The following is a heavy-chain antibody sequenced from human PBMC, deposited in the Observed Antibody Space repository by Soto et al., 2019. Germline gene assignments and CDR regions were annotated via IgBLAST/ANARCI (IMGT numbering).Heavy chain of an antibody. J-gene: IGHJ4*02. Sequence: ASETLSLTCAVYGGSFSGYYWSWIRQPPGKGLEWIGEINHSGSTNYNPSLKSRVTISVDTSKNQFSLKLSSVTAADTAVYYCARQDIVLMVYANDYWGQGTLVTVSS. V-gene: IGHV4-34*01. CDR2: INHSGST. CDR3: ARQDIVLMVYANDY. D-gene: IGHD2-8*01. CDR1: GGSFSGYY.